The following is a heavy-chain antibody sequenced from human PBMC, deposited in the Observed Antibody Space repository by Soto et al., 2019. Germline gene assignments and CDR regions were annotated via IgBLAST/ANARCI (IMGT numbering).Heavy chain of an antibody. D-gene: IGHD1-26*01. Sequence: QVHLVQSGAEVKTPGASVKVSCKTSGYTFTRYAIHWVRQAPGQRLEWLGWINAGNGDTRYSQKFQGRVTITKDTSASTVYMELSSLSSEDMAVYYWERNLAGASHFDYWGQGTLVTVSS. CDR3: ERNLAGASHFDY. J-gene: IGHJ4*02. CDR2: INAGNGDT. V-gene: IGHV1-3*01. CDR1: GYTFTRYA.